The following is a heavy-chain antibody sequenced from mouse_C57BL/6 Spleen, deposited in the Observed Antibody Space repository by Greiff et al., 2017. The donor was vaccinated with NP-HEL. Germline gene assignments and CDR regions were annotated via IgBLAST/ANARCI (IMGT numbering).Heavy chain of an antibody. D-gene: IGHD1-1*01. CDR1: GYAFSSYW. CDR3: ARNPYGSSYDYAMDY. Sequence: VKLMESGAELVKPGASVKISCKASGYAFSSYWMNWVKQRPGKGLEWIGQIYPGDGDTNYNGKFKGKATLTADKSSSTAYMQLSSLTSEDSAVYFCARNPYGSSYDYAMDYWGQGTSVTVSS. V-gene: IGHV1-80*01. CDR2: IYPGDGDT. J-gene: IGHJ4*01.